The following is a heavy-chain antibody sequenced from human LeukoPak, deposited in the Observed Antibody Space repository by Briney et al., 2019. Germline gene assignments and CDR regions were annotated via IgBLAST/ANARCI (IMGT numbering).Heavy chain of an antibody. Sequence: GGSLRLSCAASGFTFSSYAMSWVRQAPGKGLEWVSAISGSGGSTYYADSVKGRFTISRDNSRNTLYLQMNSLRAEDTAVYYCAKDTIFGVVGMFDYWGQGTLVTVSS. V-gene: IGHV3-23*01. CDR2: ISGSGGST. J-gene: IGHJ4*02. CDR1: GFTFSSYA. D-gene: IGHD3-3*01. CDR3: AKDTIFGVVGMFDY.